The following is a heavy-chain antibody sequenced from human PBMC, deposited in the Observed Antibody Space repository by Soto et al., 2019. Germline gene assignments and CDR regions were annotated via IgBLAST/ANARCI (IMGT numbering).Heavy chain of an antibody. CDR3: ARTSGSYYYYYYGMDV. CDR2: IYPGDSDT. CDR1: GYSFTSYW. J-gene: IGHJ6*02. D-gene: IGHD1-26*01. V-gene: IGHV5-51*01. Sequence: GESLKISCKGSGYSFTSYWIGWVRQMRGKGLEWMGIIYPGDSDTRYSPSFQGQVTISADKSISTAYLQWSSLKASDTAMYYCARTSGSYYYYYYGMDVWGQGTTVTVSS.